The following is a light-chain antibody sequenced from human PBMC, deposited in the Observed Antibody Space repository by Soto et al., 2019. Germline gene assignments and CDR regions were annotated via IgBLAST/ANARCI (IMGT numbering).Light chain of an antibody. V-gene: IGLV2-8*01. Sequence: QSALTQPPSASVSPGQSVTISCTGTSSDVGGYSYVSWYQHHPGKAPKLMIYEVTKRPSGVPDRFSGSKSGNTASLTVSGLQAEDEADYYCSSYSGINNVFGTGTKLTVL. J-gene: IGLJ1*01. CDR2: EVT. CDR3: SSYSGINNV. CDR1: SSDVGGYSY.